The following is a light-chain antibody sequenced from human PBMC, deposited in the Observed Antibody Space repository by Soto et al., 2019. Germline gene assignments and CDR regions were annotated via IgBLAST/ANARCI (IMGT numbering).Light chain of an antibody. CDR2: GAS. V-gene: IGKV3-20*01. J-gene: IGKJ2*01. CDR1: QSVSSGY. CDR3: QQYGSSPPYT. Sequence: EIVLTQSPGTLSLSPGESATLSCRASQSVSSGYLAWYQQKPGQAPRLLIYGASSRATGIPDRFSGSGSGTDFTLTISRLEPEDFGVYDCQQYGSSPPYTFGQGTKLEIK.